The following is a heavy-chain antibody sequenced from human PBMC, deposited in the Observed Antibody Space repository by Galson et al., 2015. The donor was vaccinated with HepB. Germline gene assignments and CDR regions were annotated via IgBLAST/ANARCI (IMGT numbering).Heavy chain of an antibody. CDR1: GNRFTNYW. CDR2: IPLGESDI. CDR3: AVRYGPWKWWHDP. V-gene: IGHV5-51*01. Sequence: QSGAEVKKAGESLKISCKDSGNRFTNYWIGWVRQMPEKGLEWVGLIPLGESDIKYSPSFNGQVTISADRSINTAYLQWTSLKASDTAMYYCAVRYGPWKWWHDPWGQGTLVTVSS. D-gene: IGHD2-15*01. J-gene: IGHJ5*02.